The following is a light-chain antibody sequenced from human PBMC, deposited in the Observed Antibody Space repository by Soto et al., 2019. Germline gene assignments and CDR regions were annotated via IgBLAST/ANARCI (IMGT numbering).Light chain of an antibody. J-gene: IGKJ1*01. CDR1: QTISSW. V-gene: IGKV1-5*03. Sequence: DIKMIEARPTLSGYVGDRVTITCRASQTISSWLAWYQQKPGKAPKLLIYKASTLKSGVPSRFSGSGSGTEFTLTISSLQPDDFATYYCQHYNSYPTFGQGTKVDIK. CDR2: KAS. CDR3: QHYNSYPT.